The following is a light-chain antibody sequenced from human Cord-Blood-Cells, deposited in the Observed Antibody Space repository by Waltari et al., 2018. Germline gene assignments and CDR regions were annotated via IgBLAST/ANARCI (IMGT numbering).Light chain of an antibody. CDR3: QQLNSYPHT. CDR2: AAS. J-gene: IGKJ2*01. CDR1: QGISSY. Sequence: IQLTQSPSSLSASVGDRVTITCRASQGISSYLAWYQQKPGKAPKLLIYAASTLQSGVPSRFSGSGSGTDFTLTISSLQPGDFATYYCQQLNSYPHTFGQGTKLEIK. V-gene: IGKV1-9*01.